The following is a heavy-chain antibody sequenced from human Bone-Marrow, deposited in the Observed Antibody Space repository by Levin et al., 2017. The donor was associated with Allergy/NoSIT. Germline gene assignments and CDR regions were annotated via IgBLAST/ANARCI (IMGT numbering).Heavy chain of an antibody. V-gene: IGHV3-23*01. CDR2: IGGSGVDA. Sequence: GGSLRLSCTASGFTFNNYGLTWVRQAPGKGLEWVASIGGSGVDANYAGSVRGRFTITRDMNMIFLQMNRLRVEDTAIYYCAKDPMWDRYNFDMDVWGQGTSVIVSS. CDR3: AKDPMWDRYNFDMDV. D-gene: IGHD1-26*01. CDR1: GFTFNNYG. J-gene: IGHJ6*02.